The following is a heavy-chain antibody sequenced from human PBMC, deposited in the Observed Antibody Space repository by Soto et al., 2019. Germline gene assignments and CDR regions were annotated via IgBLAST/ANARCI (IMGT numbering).Heavy chain of an antibody. CDR2: IIPIFGTA. J-gene: IGHJ6*02. CDR3: ARHVPAAGYYYGMDV. Sequence: QVQLVQSGAEVKKPGSSVKVSCKASGGTFSSYAISWVRQAPGQGLEWMGGIIPIFGTANYAQKFQGRVTXAAXDTTSTAYMELSSLRSEDTAVYYCARHVPAAGYYYGMDVWGQGTTVTVSS. D-gene: IGHD2-2*01. CDR1: GGTFSSYA. V-gene: IGHV1-69*12.